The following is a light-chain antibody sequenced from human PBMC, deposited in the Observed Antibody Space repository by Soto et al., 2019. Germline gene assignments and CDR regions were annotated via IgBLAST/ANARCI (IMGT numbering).Light chain of an antibody. V-gene: IGKV1-39*01. J-gene: IGKJ2*01. Sequence: DIQMTQSPSSLSASVGDRVTITCRASQSISTYLNWYQQKPGKAPKLLIYAASSLQGGVPSRFSGSGSGTEFTLTISSLQPDDFATYYGQQSYSTPYTFGQGTNLEIK. CDR2: AAS. CDR1: QSISTY. CDR3: QQSYSTPYT.